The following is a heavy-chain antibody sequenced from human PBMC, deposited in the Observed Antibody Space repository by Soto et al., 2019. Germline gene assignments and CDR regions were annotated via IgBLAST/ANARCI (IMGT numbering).Heavy chain of an antibody. CDR1: GGSISSDY. CDR3: AKYTGYESLFYFDS. CDR2: IFYAGAI. J-gene: IGHJ4*01. V-gene: IGHV4-59*01. D-gene: IGHD5-12*01. Sequence: QVQLQESGPGLVKPSETLSLTCIVSGGSISSDYWGWIRQPPGKGLEWIGYIFYAGAINYNPSLKCRVTISIDASETQFSLNLTSVTAADTAFYYCAKYTGYESLFYFDSWGRGLQVTVSS.